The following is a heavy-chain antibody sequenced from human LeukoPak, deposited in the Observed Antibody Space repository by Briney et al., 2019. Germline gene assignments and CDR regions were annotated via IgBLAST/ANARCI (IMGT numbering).Heavy chain of an antibody. J-gene: IGHJ4*02. CDR3: ATDWSLNSGDYVGY. Sequence: DPEDGETIYAQKFQGRVTMTEDTSTDTAYMELSSLRSEDTAVYYCATDWSLNSGDYVGYWGQGTLVTVSS. D-gene: IGHD2-21*01. V-gene: IGHV1-24*01. CDR2: DPEDGET.